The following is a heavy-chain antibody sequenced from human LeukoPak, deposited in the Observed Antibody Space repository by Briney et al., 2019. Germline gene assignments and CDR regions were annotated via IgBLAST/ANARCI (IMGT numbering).Heavy chain of an antibody. CDR2: IYYSGST. CDR3: ARQFHSSSPPEYWFDP. J-gene: IGHJ5*02. CDR1: GGSISSSSYY. V-gene: IGHV4-39*07. D-gene: IGHD6-6*01. Sequence: PSETLSLTCTVSGGSISSSSYYWGWIRQPPGKGLEWIGSIYYSGSTYYNPSLKSRVTISVDKSKNQFSLKLSSVTAADTAVYYCARQFHSSSPPEYWFDPWGQGTLVTVSS.